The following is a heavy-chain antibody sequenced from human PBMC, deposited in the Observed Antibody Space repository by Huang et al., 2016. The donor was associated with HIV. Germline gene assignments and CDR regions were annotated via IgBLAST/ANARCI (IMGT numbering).Heavy chain of an antibody. CDR2: INHLGRP. Sequence: QVHLQQWGAGLLKSAETLSLTCAVYGGSLSGYYWSWLRQTPGKGLEWIGEINHLGRPNYNPSQKSRVSMSIDGSKKQFALKLRSMSDADTAVYFCARDATKNPRGWFDPWGQGTLVTVSS. CDR3: ARDATKNPRGWFDP. J-gene: IGHJ5*02. V-gene: IGHV4-34*02. D-gene: IGHD3-10*01. CDR1: GGSLSGYY.